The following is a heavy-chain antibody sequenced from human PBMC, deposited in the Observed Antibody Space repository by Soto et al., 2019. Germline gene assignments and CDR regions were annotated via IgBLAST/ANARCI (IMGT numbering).Heavy chain of an antibody. D-gene: IGHD2-2*01. J-gene: IGHJ4*02. Sequence: EVQLLESGGGLVQPGGSLRLSCAASGFTFSSYAMSWVRQAPGKGLEWVSAISGSGGSTYYADSVKGRFTISRDNSKNTLYLPMNSLRAEDTAVYYCAKGRGYCSSTSCYVGSDYWGQGSLVTVSS. CDR1: GFTFSSYA. CDR2: ISGSGGST. CDR3: AKGRGYCSSTSCYVGSDY. V-gene: IGHV3-23*01.